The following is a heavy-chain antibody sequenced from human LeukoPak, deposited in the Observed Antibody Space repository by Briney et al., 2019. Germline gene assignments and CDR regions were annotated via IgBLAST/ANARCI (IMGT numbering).Heavy chain of an antibody. V-gene: IGHV1-69*05. D-gene: IGHD3-22*01. J-gene: IGHJ3*02. CDR2: IIPIFGTA. Sequence: SVKVSCKASGYTFTSYGISWVRQAPGQGLEWMGGIIPIFGTANYAQKFQGRVTITTDESTSTAYMELSSLRSEDTAVYYCAGSNGEYYYDSSGRPNAFDIWGQGTMVTVSS. CDR3: AGSNGEYYYDSSGRPNAFDI. CDR1: GYTFTSYG.